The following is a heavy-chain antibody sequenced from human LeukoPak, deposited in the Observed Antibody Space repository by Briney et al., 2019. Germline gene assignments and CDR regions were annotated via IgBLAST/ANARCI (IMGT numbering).Heavy chain of an antibody. J-gene: IGHJ4*02. Sequence: SETLSLTCAVYGGSFSGYYWSWIRQPPGKGLEWIGEINHSGSTNYNPPLKSRVTISVDTSKNQFSLKLSSVTAADTAVYYCARGSRTVTTARQRASFDYWGQGTLVTVSS. V-gene: IGHV4-34*01. D-gene: IGHD4-11*01. CDR2: INHSGST. CDR1: GGSFSGYY. CDR3: ARGSRTVTTARQRASFDY.